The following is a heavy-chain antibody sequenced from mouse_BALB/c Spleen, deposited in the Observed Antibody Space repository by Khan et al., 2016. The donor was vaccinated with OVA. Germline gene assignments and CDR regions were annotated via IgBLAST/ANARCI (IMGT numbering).Heavy chain of an antibody. CDR2: INPHIGET. CDR1: GYSFTGYF. CDR3: ARIYGSDFDY. J-gene: IGHJ2*01. D-gene: IGHD1-1*01. Sequence: VQLQQSGPELVKPGASVKISCKASGYSFTGYFMNWVMQSHGKSLEWIGRINPHIGETFYNQKFKGKATLTVDESSSTANMELRSLASEASAVDYCARIYGSDFDYWGQGTTLTVSS. V-gene: IGHV1-20*02.